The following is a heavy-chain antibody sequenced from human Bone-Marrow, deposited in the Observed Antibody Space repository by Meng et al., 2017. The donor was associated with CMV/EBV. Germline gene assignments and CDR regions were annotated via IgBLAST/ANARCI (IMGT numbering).Heavy chain of an antibody. J-gene: IGHJ4*02. D-gene: IGHD1-20*01. CDR2: ISGSGGST. V-gene: IGHV3-23*01. CDR3: AKDDNWNPYGITDY. CDR1: GVTCSSEA. Sequence: GVTCSSEAMSWDSKGPGKGLEWVSAISGSGGSTYYADSVKGRFTISRDNSKNTLYLQMNSLRAEDTAVYYCAKDDNWNPYGITDYWGQGTLVTVSS.